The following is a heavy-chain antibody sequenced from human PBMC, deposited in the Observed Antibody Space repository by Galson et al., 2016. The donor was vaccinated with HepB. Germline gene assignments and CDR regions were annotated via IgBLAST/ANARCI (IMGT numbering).Heavy chain of an antibody. V-gene: IGHV3-11*06. Sequence: SLRLSCAASGFSFSDYYMTWIRQAPGKGLEWVSHISFTTTYTDYADSVKGRFTISRDNAKNSLFLQMNSLSVEDTAVYYCARGSLLDVRGQGTMVTVS. CDR1: GFSFSDYY. CDR3: ARGSLLDV. D-gene: IGHD2-15*01. J-gene: IGHJ3*01. CDR2: ISFTTTYT.